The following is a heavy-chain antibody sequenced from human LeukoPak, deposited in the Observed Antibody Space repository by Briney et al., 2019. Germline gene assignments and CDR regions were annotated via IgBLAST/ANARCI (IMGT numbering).Heavy chain of an antibody. V-gene: IGHV4-34*01. CDR1: GGSFSGYY. CDR3: ARHRGDGYSYGRYFDY. D-gene: IGHD5-24*01. CDR2: INHSGST. J-gene: IGHJ4*02. Sequence: PSETLSLTCAVYGGSFSGYYWSWIRQPPGKGLEWIGEINHSGSTNYNPSLKSRVTISVDTPKNQFSLKLSSVTAADTAVYYCARHRGDGYSYGRYFDYWGQGTLVTVSS.